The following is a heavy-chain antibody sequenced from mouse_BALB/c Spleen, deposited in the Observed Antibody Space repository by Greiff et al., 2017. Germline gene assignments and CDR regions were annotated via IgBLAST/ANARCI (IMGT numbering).Heavy chain of an antibody. CDR2: INPSTGYT. V-gene: IGHV1-7*01. CDR3: ARMTGTSSYYFDY. J-gene: IGHJ2*01. Sequence: VQLQQSGAELAKPGASVKMSCKASGYTFTSYWMHWVKQRPGQGLEWIGYINPSTGYTEYNQKFKDKATLTADKSSSTAYMQLSSLTSEDSAVYYCARMTGTSSYYFDYWGQGTTLTVSS. D-gene: IGHD4-1*01. CDR1: GYTFTSYW.